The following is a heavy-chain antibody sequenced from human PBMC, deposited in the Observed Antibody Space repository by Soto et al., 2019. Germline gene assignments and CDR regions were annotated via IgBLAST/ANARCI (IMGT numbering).Heavy chain of an antibody. CDR3: ARGVPRGSLDY. V-gene: IGHV4-31*03. J-gene: IGHJ4*02. CDR2: IYYSGST. CDR1: GGSISSGGYY. Sequence: QVQLQESGPGLVKPSQTLSLTCTVSGGSISSGGYYWSWIRQHPGKGLEWIGYIYYSGSTYYNPSLEMRVTISGDTAENQSSLKLSSVTAADTAVYYCARGVPRGSLDYWGQGTLVTVSS. D-gene: IGHD1-26*01.